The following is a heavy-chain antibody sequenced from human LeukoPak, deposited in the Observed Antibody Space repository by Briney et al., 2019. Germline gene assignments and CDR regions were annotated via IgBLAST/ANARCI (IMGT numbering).Heavy chain of an antibody. CDR3: AREHYCGGDCYRYFDY. J-gene: IGHJ4*02. CDR2: IYYSGST. Sequence: SETLSLTCTVSGGSISGGGYYWSWIRQHPGKGLEWIGYIYYSGSTYHNPSLKSRVTISVDTSKNQFSLKLSSVTAADTAVYYCAREHYCGGDCYRYFDYWGQGTLVTVSS. CDR1: GGSISGGGYY. V-gene: IGHV4-31*03. D-gene: IGHD2-21*02.